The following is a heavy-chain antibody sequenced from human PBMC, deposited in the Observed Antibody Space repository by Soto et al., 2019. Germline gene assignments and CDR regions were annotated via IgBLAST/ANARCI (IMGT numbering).Heavy chain of an antibody. CDR3: ARDYGDYPPSDY. J-gene: IGHJ4*02. D-gene: IGHD4-17*01. Sequence: PGGSMRLSCAASGFTFSSYGMHWVRQAPGKGLVWVSRINSDGSSTSYADSVKGRFTISRDNAKNTLYLQMNSLRAEDTAVYYCARDYGDYPPSDYWGQGTLVTVSS. CDR2: INSDGSST. V-gene: IGHV3-74*01. CDR1: GFTFSSYG.